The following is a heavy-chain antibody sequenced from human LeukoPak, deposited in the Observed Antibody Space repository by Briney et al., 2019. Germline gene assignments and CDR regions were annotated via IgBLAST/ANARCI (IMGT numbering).Heavy chain of an antibody. D-gene: IGHD3-16*02. V-gene: IGHV3-21*01. CDR1: GFTFSSYS. CDR2: ISSSSSYT. Sequence: GGSLRLSCAASGFTFSSYSMNWVRQAPGKGLEWVSSISSSSSYTYYADSVKGRFTSSRDNAKNSLYLQMNSLRAEDTAVYYCARDRGYDYVWGSYRYTDPFDYWGQGTLVTVSS. J-gene: IGHJ4*02. CDR3: ARDRGYDYVWGSYRYTDPFDY.